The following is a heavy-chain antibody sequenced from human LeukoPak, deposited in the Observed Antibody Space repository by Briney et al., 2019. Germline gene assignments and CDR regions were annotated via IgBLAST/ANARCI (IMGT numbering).Heavy chain of an antibody. CDR1: GGSIGTYY. J-gene: IGHJ6*03. D-gene: IGHD3-16*02. V-gene: IGHV4-59*08. CDR2: IYVTGT. CDR3: ARHIGGGIEDMDV. Sequence: PSETLSLTCTVSGGSIGTYYWSWVRQSPGTGLEWIGYIYVTGTRYNPYLQSRVTISVDRSRNQFFLKMTSVTAAGTAVYYCARHIGGGIEDMDVWGRGTKVTVSS.